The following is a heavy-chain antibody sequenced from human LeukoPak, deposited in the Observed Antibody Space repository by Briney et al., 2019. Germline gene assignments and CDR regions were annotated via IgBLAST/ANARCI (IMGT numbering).Heavy chain of an antibody. V-gene: IGHV3-53*01. CDR1: GFTVSSNY. Sequence: GSLRLSCAASGFTVSSNYMSWVRQAPGKGLEWVSVIYSGGSTYYADSVKGRFTISRDNSKNTLHLQMNSLRAEDTAVYYCARDSSPKGAFDIWGQGTMVTVSS. CDR2: IYSGGST. J-gene: IGHJ3*02. CDR3: ARDSSPKGAFDI.